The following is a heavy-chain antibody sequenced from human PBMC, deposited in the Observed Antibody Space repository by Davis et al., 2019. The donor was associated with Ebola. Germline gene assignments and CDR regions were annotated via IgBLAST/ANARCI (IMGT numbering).Heavy chain of an antibody. V-gene: IGHV1-69*05. Sequence: SVPETCKASLGTFSSYAISWVRHPPGQAIEWLGGNIPIFGTANYAQKLQGRVTMTTDNSTSTAYMELRSLRSDDTAVYYCARGITLVRGVTWFDPWGQGTLVTVSS. J-gene: IGHJ5*02. CDR2: NIPIFGTA. D-gene: IGHD3-10*01. CDR3: ARGITLVRGVTWFDP. CDR1: LGTFSSYA.